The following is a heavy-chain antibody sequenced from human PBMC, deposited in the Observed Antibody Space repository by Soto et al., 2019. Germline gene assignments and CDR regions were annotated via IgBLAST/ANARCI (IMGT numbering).Heavy chain of an antibody. CDR2: IDAGNGNT. CDR1: GYTFTSYP. V-gene: IGHV1-3*01. Sequence: GASVKVSCKASGYTFTSYPTHWVRQAPGQRLEWMGWIDAGNGNTKYSQKFRGRVTFTTDTSASTAYMDLSSLRSEDTAVYYCASAGYTYGSPYYGMDVWGQGTTVTVSS. D-gene: IGHD5-18*01. CDR3: ASAGYTYGSPYYGMDV. J-gene: IGHJ6*02.